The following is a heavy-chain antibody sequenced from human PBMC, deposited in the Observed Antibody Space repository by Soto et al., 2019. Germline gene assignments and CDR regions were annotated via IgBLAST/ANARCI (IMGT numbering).Heavy chain of an antibody. V-gene: IGHV4-4*07. CDR1: GGSINSYY. CDR3: ARAADSNGSGSQGWLDP. J-gene: IGHJ5*02. D-gene: IGHD3-10*01. CDR2: IYTSGST. Sequence: SETLSLTCTVSGGSINSYYWSWIRQPAGKGLEWIGRIYTSGSTNYNPSLKSRVTMSVDTSKNQFSLKLSSVTAADTAVYYCARAADSNGSGSQGWLDPWGQGTLVTVSS.